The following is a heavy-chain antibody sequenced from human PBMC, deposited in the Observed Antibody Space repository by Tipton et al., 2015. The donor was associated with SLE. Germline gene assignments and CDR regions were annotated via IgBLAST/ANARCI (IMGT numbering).Heavy chain of an antibody. CDR3: ARVAPTEVFDY. CDR2: IIHSGVT. V-gene: IGHV4-34*12. J-gene: IGHJ4*02. Sequence: TLSLTCAVYGESFNGYFWTWIRQPPGKGLEWIAEIIHSGVTNYNPSLRSRVTISVDMSKNQVSLTLSSVTAADTAVYYCARVAPTEVFDYWGQGTLVTVSS. D-gene: IGHD1-1*01. CDR1: GESFNGYF.